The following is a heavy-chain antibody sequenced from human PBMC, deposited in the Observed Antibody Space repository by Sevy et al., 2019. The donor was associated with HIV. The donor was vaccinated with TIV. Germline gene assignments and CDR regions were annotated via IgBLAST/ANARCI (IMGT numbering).Heavy chain of an antibody. CDR1: GGSGSSANNY. CDR3: ARAPVTRKAWFDP. V-gene: IGHV4-61*01. D-gene: IGHD4-17*01. Sequence: SETLSLTCSVFGGSGSSANNYWSWIRQSPGGGLEWIGYIYYTGATDYNPSLESRVTMSIDTSKNQFSLQLSSVTPADTAIYYCARAPVTRKAWFDPWGQGTPVTVSS. J-gene: IGHJ5*02. CDR2: IYYTGAT.